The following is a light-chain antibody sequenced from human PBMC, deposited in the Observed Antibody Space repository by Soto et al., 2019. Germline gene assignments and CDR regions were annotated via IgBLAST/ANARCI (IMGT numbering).Light chain of an antibody. CDR3: QQYNNWPAIT. J-gene: IGKJ5*01. Sequence: EIVLTQSPATLSLSPGERATLSCRASQSVRSNLAWYQQKPGQAPRLLIYGASTRAAGIPATFSGSGSGTQFTLTISSLRSEDFAVYYCQQYNNWPAITFGQGT. V-gene: IGKV3D-15*01. CDR2: GAS. CDR1: QSVRSN.